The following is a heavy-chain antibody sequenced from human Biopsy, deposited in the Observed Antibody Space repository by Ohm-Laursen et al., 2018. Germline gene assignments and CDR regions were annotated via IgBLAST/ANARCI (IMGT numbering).Heavy chain of an antibody. V-gene: IGHV3-48*04. CDR1: GFTFNNYG. CDR3: ARDRREHYQFDH. D-gene: IGHD1-26*01. J-gene: IGHJ4*02. CDR2: IYGGGSPV. Sequence: SLGLSCSASGFTFNNYGMQWVRQAPGKGMEWISYIYGGGSPVSYADSVKGRFTISRDNAQNSLYLHMNSLRAEDTAVYYCARDRREHYQFDHWGQGTRVTVSS.